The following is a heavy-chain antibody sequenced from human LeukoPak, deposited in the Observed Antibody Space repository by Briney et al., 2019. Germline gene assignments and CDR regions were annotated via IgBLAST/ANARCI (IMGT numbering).Heavy chain of an antibody. CDR2: ISGSSSYI. CDR3: ARAPKTDNIAAAGTG. D-gene: IGHD6-13*01. CDR1: GFTFSTYS. V-gene: IGHV3-21*01. J-gene: IGHJ4*02. Sequence: PGGSLRLSCAASGFTFSTYSMTWVRQAPGKGLEWVSSISGSSSYIYYADSVKGRFTISRDNAKNSLYLQMNSLRAEDTAVYYCARAPKTDNIAAAGTGWGQGTLVTVSS.